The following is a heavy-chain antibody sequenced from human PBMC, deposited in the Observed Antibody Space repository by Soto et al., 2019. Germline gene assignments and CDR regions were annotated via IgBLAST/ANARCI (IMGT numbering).Heavy chain of an antibody. CDR1: GYTFTSYG. CDR3: ATELLGYCISTSCYALDY. V-gene: IGHV1-18*01. CDR2: ISAYNGNT. Sequence: QVQLVQSGAEVKKPGASVKVSCKASGYTFTSYGISWVRQAPGQGLEWMGWISAYNGNTNYAQKLQGRVTMTTDTSTSTAYMELRSLRSGDTAVYYCATELLGYCISTSCYALDYWGQGTLVTVSS. J-gene: IGHJ4*02. D-gene: IGHD2-2*01.